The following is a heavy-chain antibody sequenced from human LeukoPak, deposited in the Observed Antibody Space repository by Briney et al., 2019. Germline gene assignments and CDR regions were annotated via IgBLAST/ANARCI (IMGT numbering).Heavy chain of an antibody. J-gene: IGHJ4*02. CDR3: AKAGSSGSFDS. CDR2: ISYDGYNK. V-gene: IGHV3-30*18. CDR1: GFTFSSYA. D-gene: IGHD6-19*01. Sequence: GGSLRLSCAASGFTFSSYAMHWARQASGKGLEWVALISYDGYNKYYADSVKGRFTISRDNSKNTLYLQMNSLRADDTAVYYCAKAGSSGSFDSWGQGTLVTVSS.